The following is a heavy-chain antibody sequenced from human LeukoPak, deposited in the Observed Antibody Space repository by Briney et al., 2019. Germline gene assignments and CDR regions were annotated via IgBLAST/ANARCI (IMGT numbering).Heavy chain of an antibody. D-gene: IGHD3-9*01. CDR2: MNPNSGNT. J-gene: IGHJ3*02. CDR3: AIYTYDILTGYIDAFDI. V-gene: IGHV1-8*01. Sequence: ASVKASCKASGYTFTGYDINWVRQATGQGLEWMGWMNPNSGNTGYAQKYQGRVTMTRNTSISTAYMELSSLRSEDTAVYYCAIYTYDILTGYIDAFDIWGQGTMVTVSS. CDR1: GYTFTGYD.